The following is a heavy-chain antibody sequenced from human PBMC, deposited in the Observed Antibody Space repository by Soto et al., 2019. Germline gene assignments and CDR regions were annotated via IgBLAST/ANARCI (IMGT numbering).Heavy chain of an antibody. V-gene: IGHV3-7*01. CDR3: AGDSSSWYGLGGMDV. CDR1: GFTFSSYW. CDR2: IKQDGSEK. J-gene: IGHJ6*02. D-gene: IGHD6-13*01. Sequence: PGGSLRLSCAASGFTFSSYWMSWVRRAPGKGLEWVANIKQDGSEKYYVDSVKGRFTISRDNAKNSLYLQMNSLRAEDTAVYYCAGDSSSWYGLGGMDVWGQGTTVTVSS.